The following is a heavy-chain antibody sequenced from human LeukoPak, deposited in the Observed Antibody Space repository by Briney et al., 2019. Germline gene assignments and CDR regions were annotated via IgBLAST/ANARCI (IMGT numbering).Heavy chain of an antibody. Sequence: PGGSLRLSCAASGFTFSSYAMHWVRQAPGKGLEWVAVISYDGSNKYCADSVKGRFTISRDNSKNTLYLQMNSLRAEDTAVYYCARDRFFNTAMVTGGDFDYWGQGTLVTVSS. CDR3: ARDRFFNTAMVTGGDFDY. J-gene: IGHJ4*02. D-gene: IGHD5-18*01. CDR1: GFTFSSYA. CDR2: ISYDGSNK. V-gene: IGHV3-30-3*01.